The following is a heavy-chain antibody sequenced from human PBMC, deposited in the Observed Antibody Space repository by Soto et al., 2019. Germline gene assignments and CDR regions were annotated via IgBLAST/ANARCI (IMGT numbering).Heavy chain of an antibody. D-gene: IGHD2-15*01. J-gene: IGHJ4*02. V-gene: IGHV2-5*02. Sequence: QITLKESGPPLVKPTQTLTLTCTFSGFSLSTSGVGVGWIRQPPGKALDWLALIYWDDDKRYSPSLRSRLTITKDTSKNQVALTMTNMDPVDTATYYCAHRREDRGGLGNFDYWGQGTLVTVSS. CDR1: GFSLSTSGVG. CDR2: IYWDDDK. CDR3: AHRREDRGGLGNFDY.